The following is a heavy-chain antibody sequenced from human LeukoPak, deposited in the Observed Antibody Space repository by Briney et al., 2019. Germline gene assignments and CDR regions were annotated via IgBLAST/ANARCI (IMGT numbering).Heavy chain of an antibody. Sequence: GGSLRLSCAASGFTFSSYGMHWVRQAPGKGLEWVAFIRYDGNNKNYADSVKGRFTISRDNAKNSLYLQMNSLRVEDTAVYYCAGSDTIGYSPREWDYWYFDLWGRGTLVTVSS. D-gene: IGHD3-22*01. V-gene: IGHV3-30*02. CDR3: AGSDTIGYSPREWDYWYFDL. CDR2: IRYDGNNK. CDR1: GFTFSSYG. J-gene: IGHJ2*01.